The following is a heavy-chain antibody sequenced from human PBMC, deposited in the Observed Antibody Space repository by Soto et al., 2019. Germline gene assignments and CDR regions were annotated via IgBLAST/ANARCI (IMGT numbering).Heavy chain of an antibody. J-gene: IGHJ6*02. CDR2: IKSESDGGTT. CDR3: TTLTARPLGV. D-gene: IGHD3-16*01. Sequence: GGSLRLSCAASSFTLSKAWMNWVRQAPGKGLEWVGRIKSESDGGTTDYAAPVRGRFTISRDDSKTTLYLQMNSLKTEDTAVYYCTTLTARPLGVWGQGTTVTVSS. V-gene: IGHV3-15*07. CDR1: SFTLSKAW.